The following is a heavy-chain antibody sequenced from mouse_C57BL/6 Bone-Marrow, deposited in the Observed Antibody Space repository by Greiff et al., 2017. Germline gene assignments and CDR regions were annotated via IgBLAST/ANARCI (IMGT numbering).Heavy chain of an antibody. CDR1: GYTFTSYW. V-gene: IGHV1-55*01. Sequence: QVQLQQSGAELVKPGASVQMSCKASGYTFTSYWITWVKQRPGQGLEWIGDIYPGSGSTNYNEKFKSKATLTVDTSSSTAYMQLSSLTSEDSAVYYCARTYYGSSFDVWGTGTTVTVSS. J-gene: IGHJ1*03. CDR2: IYPGSGST. CDR3: ARTYYGSSFDV. D-gene: IGHD1-1*01.